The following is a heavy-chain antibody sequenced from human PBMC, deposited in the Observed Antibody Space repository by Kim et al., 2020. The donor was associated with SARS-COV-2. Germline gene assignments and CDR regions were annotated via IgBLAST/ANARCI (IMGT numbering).Heavy chain of an antibody. J-gene: IGHJ5*02. CDR1: GFTFSSYG. D-gene: IGHD6-13*01. CDR3: AKDGGWYSSRPKGWFDP. Sequence: GGSLRLSCAASGFTFSSYGMHWVRQAPGKGLEWVAAISYDGSDKYYGDSVKGRFTISRDNSKNNLYLQMNSLRAEDTAVYFCAKDGGWYSSRPKGWFDPWGQGTLVIFSS. V-gene: IGHV3-30*18. CDR2: ISYDGSDK.